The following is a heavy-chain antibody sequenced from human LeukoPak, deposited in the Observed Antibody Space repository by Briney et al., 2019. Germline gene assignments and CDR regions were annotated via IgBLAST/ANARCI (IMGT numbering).Heavy chain of an antibody. CDR3: TTDRPDYGGNSLDY. CDR1: GFTFSNAW. J-gene: IGHJ4*02. Sequence: GGSLRLSCAASGFTFSNAWMSWVRQAPGKGLEWVGRIKSKTDGGTTDYAAPVKGRFTISRDDSKNTVYLQMNSLKTKDTAVYYCTTDRPDYGGNSLDYWGQGTLVTVSS. CDR2: IKSKTDGGTT. V-gene: IGHV3-15*01. D-gene: IGHD4-23*01.